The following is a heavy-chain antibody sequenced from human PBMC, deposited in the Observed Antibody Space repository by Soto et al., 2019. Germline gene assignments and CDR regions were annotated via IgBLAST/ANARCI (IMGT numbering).Heavy chain of an antibody. CDR3: ATRVTAGN. CDR2: IFSGGST. CDR1: GFTVSSNY. D-gene: IGHD2-21*02. Sequence: EMQLVESGGGLVQPGGSLRLSCVASGFTVSSNYMSWVRQAPGKGLEWVSVIFSGGSTNYADSVKGRFTISRDNSKNTLYLQMNSLRAEDTAVYYCATRVTAGNWGQGTLVTVSS. V-gene: IGHV3-66*01. J-gene: IGHJ4*02.